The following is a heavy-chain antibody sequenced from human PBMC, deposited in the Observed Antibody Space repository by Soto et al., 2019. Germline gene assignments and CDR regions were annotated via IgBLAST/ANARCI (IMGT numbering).Heavy chain of an antibody. J-gene: IGHJ6*03. CDR3: ASKSIPTYIVVGAVYSYSYYYMDF. V-gene: IGHV1-69*02. D-gene: IGHD2-15*01. CDR2: IIPILGIA. Sequence: QVQLVQSGAEVKKPGSSVKVSCKASGGTFSSYTISWVRQAPGQGLEWMGRIIPILGIANYAQKFQGRVTITADKSTSTAYMELSSLRSEDTAVYYCASKSIPTYIVVGAVYSYSYYYMDFWVKGTTVTVSS. CDR1: GGTFSSYT.